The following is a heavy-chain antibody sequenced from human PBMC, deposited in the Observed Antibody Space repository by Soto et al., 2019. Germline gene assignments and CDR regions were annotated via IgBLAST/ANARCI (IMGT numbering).Heavy chain of an antibody. CDR1: GYTFTSYA. V-gene: IGHV1-3*01. J-gene: IGHJ4*02. Sequence: QVQLVQSGAEVKKPGASVKVSCKASGYTFTSYAMHWVRKAPGQRLEWMGWINAGNGNTKYSQKFQGRVTITRDTSASTAYMELSSLRSEDTAVYYCARDMGFGLSDYWGQGTLVTVSS. CDR3: ARDMGFGLSDY. D-gene: IGHD3-10*01. CDR2: INAGNGNT.